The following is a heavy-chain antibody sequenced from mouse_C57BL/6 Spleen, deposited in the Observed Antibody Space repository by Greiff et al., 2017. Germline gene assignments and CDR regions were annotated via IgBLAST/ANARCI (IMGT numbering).Heavy chain of an antibody. CDR1: GFTFTDYY. V-gene: IGHV7-3*01. J-gene: IGHJ4*01. D-gene: IGHD2-3*01. CDR2: IRNKANGYTT. Sequence: EVHLVESGGGLVQPGGSLSLSCAASGFTFTDYYMSWVRQPPGKALEWLGFIRNKANGYTTEYSASVKGRFTISRDNSQSIFYLQMNALRAEDSATYYCARLYDGYPYYYAMDYWGQGTSVTVSS. CDR3: ARLYDGYPYYYAMDY.